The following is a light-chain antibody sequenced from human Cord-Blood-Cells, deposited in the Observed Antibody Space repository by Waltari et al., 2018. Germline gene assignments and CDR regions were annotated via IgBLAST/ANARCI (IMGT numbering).Light chain of an antibody. CDR2: GAS. CDR3: QQYNNWPPGLFT. CDR1: QSVSSN. Sequence: EIVMTQSPATLSVSPAERATLACRASQSVSSNLAWYQQKPGQAPRLLIYGASTRATGIPARFSGSGSGTEFTLTISSLQSEDFAVYYCQQYNNWPPGLFTFGPGTKVDIK. V-gene: IGKV3-15*01. J-gene: IGKJ3*01.